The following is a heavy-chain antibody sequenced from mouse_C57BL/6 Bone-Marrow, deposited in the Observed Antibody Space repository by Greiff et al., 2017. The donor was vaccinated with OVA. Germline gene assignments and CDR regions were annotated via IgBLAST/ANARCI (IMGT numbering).Heavy chain of an antibody. V-gene: IGHV2-3*01. D-gene: IGHD1-1*01. CDR2: IWGGGST. Sequence: VHLVESGPGLVAPSQSLSITCTVSGFSLTSYGVSWVRQPPGKGLEWLGVIWGGGSTNYHSALISGLSISKDNSKSQVFLKLNILQTDDTATYYCATLLRFWYFDVWGTGTTVTVSS. J-gene: IGHJ1*03. CDR3: ATLLRFWYFDV. CDR1: GFSLTSYG.